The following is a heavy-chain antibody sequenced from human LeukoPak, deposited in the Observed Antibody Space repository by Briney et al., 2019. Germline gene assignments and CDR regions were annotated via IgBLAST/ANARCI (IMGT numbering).Heavy chain of an antibody. J-gene: IGHJ4*02. Sequence: SETLSLTCTVSGGSISSYYWSWIRQPPGKGLEWIGYIYYSGSTNYNPSLKSRVTISVDTSKNQFSLKLSSVTAADTAVYYCARGSEMATITTYWGQGTLVTVSS. CDR2: IYYSGST. V-gene: IGHV4-59*01. CDR3: ARGSEMATITTY. CDR1: GGSISSYY. D-gene: IGHD5-24*01.